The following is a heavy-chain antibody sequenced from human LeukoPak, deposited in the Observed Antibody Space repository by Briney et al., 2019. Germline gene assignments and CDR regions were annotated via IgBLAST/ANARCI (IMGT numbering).Heavy chain of an antibody. CDR2: IYYSGST. J-gene: IGHJ6*03. V-gene: IGHV4-59*01. CDR1: GGSISSYY. Sequence: SETLSLTCTVSGGSISSYYWSWIRQPPGKGLEWIGYIYYSGSTNYNPSLKSRVTISIDTSKNQFSLKLSSVTAADTAVYYCARDYNDDSYMDVWGKGTTVTVSS. CDR3: ARDYNDDSYMDV. D-gene: IGHD3-10*01.